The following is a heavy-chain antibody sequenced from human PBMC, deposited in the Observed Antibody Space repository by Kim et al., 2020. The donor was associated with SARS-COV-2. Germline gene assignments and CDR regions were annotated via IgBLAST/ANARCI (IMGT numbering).Heavy chain of an antibody. Sequence: GGSLRLSCAASGFNFRSYAMSWVRQAPGKGLEWVARIKDDGGEKNYVDSVRGRFTISRDNAKTSLYLQMNSLRAEDTAVYFCASGGLVRSDYWGHGTLVT. J-gene: IGHJ4*01. V-gene: IGHV3-7*03. CDR3: ASGGLVRSDY. CDR1: GFNFRSYA. D-gene: IGHD3-16*01. CDR2: IKDDGGEK.